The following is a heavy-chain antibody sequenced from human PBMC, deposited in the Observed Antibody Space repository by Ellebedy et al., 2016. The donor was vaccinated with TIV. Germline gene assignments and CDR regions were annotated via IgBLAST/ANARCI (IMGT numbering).Heavy chain of an antibody. CDR3: ARFPPARAPKPPPDY. V-gene: IGHV1-18*04. J-gene: IGHJ4*02. D-gene: IGHD2-2*01. Sequence: ASVKVSXXASGYTFTSYGISWVRQAPGQGLEWMGWISAYNGNTNYAQKLQGRVTMTTDTSTSTAYMELRSLRSDDTAVYYCARFPPARAPKPPPDYWGQGTLVTVSS. CDR2: ISAYNGNT. CDR1: GYTFTSYG.